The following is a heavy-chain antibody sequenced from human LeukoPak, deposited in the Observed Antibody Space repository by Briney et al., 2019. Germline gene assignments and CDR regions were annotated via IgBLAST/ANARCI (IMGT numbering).Heavy chain of an antibody. D-gene: IGHD3-3*01. Sequence: SETLSLTCTVSGGSISSRGYYWGWIRQPPGKGMEWIGSISYSGSTNYNPSLTSRVTISLDTSNNQFSLRLISVTPADTAVYHCARGGLTGSRSGWGHWFDPWGQGTLVTVSS. CDR1: GGSISSRGYY. CDR2: ISYSGST. CDR3: ARGGLTGSRSGWGHWFDP. V-gene: IGHV4-39*07. J-gene: IGHJ5*02.